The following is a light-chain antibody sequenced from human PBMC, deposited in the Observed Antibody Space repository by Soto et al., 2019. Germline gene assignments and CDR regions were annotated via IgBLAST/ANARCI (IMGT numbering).Light chain of an antibody. CDR3: QQYANSGT. V-gene: IGKV3-20*01. CDR1: QSVTSNY. J-gene: IGKJ1*01. CDR2: GAS. Sequence: EIVLTQSPGTLSLSPGERATLSCRASQSVTSNYLAWYQQKPGQAPRLLIYGASSRATGIPDRFSGSGSGTDFTLTISRLEPEDFAVYHCQQYANSGTFGQGTKVEVK.